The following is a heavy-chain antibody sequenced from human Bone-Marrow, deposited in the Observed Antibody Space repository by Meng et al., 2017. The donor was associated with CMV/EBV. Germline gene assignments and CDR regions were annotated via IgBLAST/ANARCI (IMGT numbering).Heavy chain of an antibody. CDR2: INPSGGST. CDR3: ARDKWGYSYGKTYYYYYGMDV. Sequence: ASVKVSCKASGYTFTSYYMHWVRQAPGQGLEWMGIINPSGGSTSYAQKFQGRVTMTRDTSTSTVYMELSSLRSEDTAVYYCARDKWGYSYGKTYYYYYGMDVWGQGTTVTVSS. J-gene: IGHJ6*01. V-gene: IGHV1-46*01. CDR1: GYTFTSYY. D-gene: IGHD5-18*01.